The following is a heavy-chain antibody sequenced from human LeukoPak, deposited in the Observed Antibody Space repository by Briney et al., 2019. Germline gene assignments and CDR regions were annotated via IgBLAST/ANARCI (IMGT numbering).Heavy chain of an antibody. V-gene: IGHV4-34*01. CDR3: ARIRCGRGQARCYNH. CDR1: GGSFSGYY. J-gene: IGHJ4*01. Sequence: KPSETLSLTCAVSGGSFSGYYWNWIRQPPGKGLEWIGEINQGGNTKYNPSLKSRVTISIDTSENQLSMKLNSVTAADTALYYCARIRCGRGQARCYNHWAQGSMVTVSS. D-gene: IGHD2-21*01. CDR2: INQGGNT.